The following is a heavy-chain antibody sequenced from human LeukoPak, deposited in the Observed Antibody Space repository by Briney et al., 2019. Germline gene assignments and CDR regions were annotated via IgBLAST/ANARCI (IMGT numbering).Heavy chain of an antibody. J-gene: IGHJ4*02. CDR3: ARFHLYSGYDY. CDR2: ISSSGSTI. CDR1: GFTFSSYE. D-gene: IGHD5-12*01. Sequence: PGGSLRLSCAASGFTFSSYEMSWVRQAPGKGLEWVSYISSSGSTIYYADSVKGRFTISRDNAKNSLYLQMNSLRAEDTAVYYCARFHLYSGYDYWGQGTLVTVSS. V-gene: IGHV3-48*03.